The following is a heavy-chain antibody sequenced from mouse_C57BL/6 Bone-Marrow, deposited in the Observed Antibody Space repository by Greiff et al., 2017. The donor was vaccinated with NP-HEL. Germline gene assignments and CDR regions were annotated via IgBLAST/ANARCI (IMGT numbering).Heavy chain of an antibody. J-gene: IGHJ1*03. CDR3: ARGYDYDEGWYFDV. CDR1: GYTFTSYW. D-gene: IGHD2-4*01. Sequence: LVESGAELVKPGASVKMSCKASGYTFTSYWITWVKQRPGQGLEWIGDIYPGSGSTNYNEKFKSKATLTVDTSSSKAYMQLSSLTSEDSAVYYCARGYDYDEGWYFDVWGTGTTVTVSS. CDR2: IYPGSGST. V-gene: IGHV1-55*01.